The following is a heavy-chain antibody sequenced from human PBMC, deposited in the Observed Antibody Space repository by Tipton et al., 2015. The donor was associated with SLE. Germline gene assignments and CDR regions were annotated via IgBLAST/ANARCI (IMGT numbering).Heavy chain of an antibody. CDR3: AREVVIAGGLFDY. J-gene: IGHJ4*02. Sequence: TLSLTCTVSGGSISRSDYFWSWIRQPPGKGLEWIGEINHSGSTNYNPSLKGRVTISVDTSKNQFSLKLSSVTAADTAVYYCAREVVIAGGLFDYWGQGTLVTVSS. D-gene: IGHD2-21*01. CDR2: INHSGST. V-gene: IGHV4-39*07. CDR1: GGSISRSDYF.